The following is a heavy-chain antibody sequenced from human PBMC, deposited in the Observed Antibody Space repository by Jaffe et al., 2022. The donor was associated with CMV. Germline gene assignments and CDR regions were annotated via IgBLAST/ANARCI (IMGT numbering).Heavy chain of an antibody. CDR1: GGSISSSNW. D-gene: IGHD4-17*01. CDR2: IYHSGST. CDR3: ARGSRGDYGDYPPGVYYMDV. J-gene: IGHJ6*03. Sequence: QVQLQESGPGLVKPSGTLSLTCAVSGGSISSSNWWSWVRQPPGKGLEWIGEIYHSGSTNYNPSLKSRVTISVDKSKNQFSLKLSSVTAADTAVYYCARGSRGDYGDYPPGVYYMDVWGKGTTVTVSS. V-gene: IGHV4-4*02.